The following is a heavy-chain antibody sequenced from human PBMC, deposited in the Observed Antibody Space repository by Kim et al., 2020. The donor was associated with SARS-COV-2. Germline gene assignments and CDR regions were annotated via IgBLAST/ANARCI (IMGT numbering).Heavy chain of an antibody. CDR2: IYHSGST. CDR1: GYSISSGYY. D-gene: IGHD2-8*01. J-gene: IGHJ5*02. CDR3: AMVYMT. Sequence: SETLSLTCTVSGYSISSGYYWGWIRQPPGKGLEWIGSIYHSGSTYYNPSLKSRVTISVDTSKNQFSLKLSSVTAADTAVYYCAMVYMTWGQGTLVTVSS. V-gene: IGHV4-38-2*02.